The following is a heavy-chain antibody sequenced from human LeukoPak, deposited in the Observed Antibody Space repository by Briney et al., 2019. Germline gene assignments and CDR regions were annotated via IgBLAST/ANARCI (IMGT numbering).Heavy chain of an antibody. CDR3: ARSPIAAAGTRWFDP. V-gene: IGHV4-4*07. D-gene: IGHD6-13*01. Sequence: SETLSLTCSVSGGSISSYYWSWIRQPAGKGLEWIGRIYTSGSTNYNPSLKSRVTMSIDTSKNQFSLKLSSVTAADTAVYYCARSPIAAAGTRWFDPWGQGTLVTVSS. CDR1: GGSISSYY. CDR2: IYTSGST. J-gene: IGHJ5*02.